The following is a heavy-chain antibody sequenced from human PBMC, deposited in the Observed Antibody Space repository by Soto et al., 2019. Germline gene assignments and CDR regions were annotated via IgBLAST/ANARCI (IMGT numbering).Heavy chain of an antibody. CDR2: VYYTGST. Sequence: QVQLQESGPGLVKPSQTLSLTCSVSGGSIISDEYYWTWIRQPPGGGLEWIGHVYYTGSTSYSPSLKSRLTISVDMSKNQFSLRLNSVSAADTAVYYCARDRSNSPDLLDSWGRGTLVTVSS. CDR1: GGSIISDEYY. V-gene: IGHV4-30-4*01. J-gene: IGHJ4*02. CDR3: ARDRSNSPDLLDS. D-gene: IGHD1-1*01.